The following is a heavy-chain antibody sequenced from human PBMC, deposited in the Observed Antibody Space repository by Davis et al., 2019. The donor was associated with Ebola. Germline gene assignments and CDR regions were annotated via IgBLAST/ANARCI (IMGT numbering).Heavy chain of an antibody. CDR3: SRDLGQWELLCGYDH. CDR1: GFTFGDYA. D-gene: IGHD1-26*01. Sequence: PGGSLRLSCTASGFTFGDYAMNWVRQAPGKGLEWVGFIRSKAYGGTTEYAASVKGRFTISRDDSKSIAYLQMNSLKTEDTAVYYCSRDLGQWELLCGYDHWGQGTLVTVSS. J-gene: IGHJ5*02. V-gene: IGHV3-49*04. CDR2: IRSKAYGGTT.